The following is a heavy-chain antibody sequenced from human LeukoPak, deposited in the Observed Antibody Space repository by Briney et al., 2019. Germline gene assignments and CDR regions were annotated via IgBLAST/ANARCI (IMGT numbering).Heavy chain of an antibody. D-gene: IGHD5-18*01. Sequence: GESLKISCKGSGYSFTSYWIGWVRQMPGKGLEWMGIIYPGDSDTRYSPSFQGQVTISADKSISTAYLQWSSLKASDTAVYYCARRKPGYGPNKYYFNSGAREPWSPSPQ. CDR3: ARRKPGYGPNKYYFNS. CDR1: GYSFTSYW. V-gene: IGHV5-51*01. J-gene: IGHJ4*02. CDR2: IYPGDSDT.